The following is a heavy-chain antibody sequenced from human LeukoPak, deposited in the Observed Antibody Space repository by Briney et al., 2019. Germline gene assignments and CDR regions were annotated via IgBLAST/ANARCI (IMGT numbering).Heavy chain of an antibody. CDR2: VSGSGANT. Sequence: GGSLRLSCAASGFSFGSYAMSWVRQAPGKGLEWVSGVSGSGANTYYADSVRGRFTISRDNSKNTLFLQMNSLRGEDTAVYYCARDQRFAFYYDSGSFPSWGQGALVTVSS. CDR1: GFSFGSYA. CDR3: ARDQRFAFYYDSGSFPS. J-gene: IGHJ5*02. V-gene: IGHV3-23*01. D-gene: IGHD3-10*01.